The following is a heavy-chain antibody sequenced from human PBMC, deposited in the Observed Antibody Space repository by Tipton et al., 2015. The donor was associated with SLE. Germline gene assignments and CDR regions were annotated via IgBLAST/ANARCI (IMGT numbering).Heavy chain of an antibody. CDR1: GFTVSSNY. CDR2: IYSGGST. D-gene: IGHD6-13*01. V-gene: IGHV3-53*01. CDR3: ARGPYSSSWYIYMDV. J-gene: IGHJ6*03. Sequence: SLRLSCAASGFTVSSNYMSWVRQAPGKGLEWVSVIYSGGSTYYADSVKGRFTISRDNSKNTLYLQMNSLRAEDTAVYYCARGPYSSSWYIYMDVWDKGTTVTVSS.